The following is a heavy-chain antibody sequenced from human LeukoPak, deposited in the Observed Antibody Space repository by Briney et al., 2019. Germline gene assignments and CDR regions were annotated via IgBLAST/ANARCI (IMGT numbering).Heavy chain of an antibody. CDR2: IRSKANSYAT. CDR3: TSVTPGSDFDY. V-gene: IGHV3-73*01. CDR1: GFTFSGSA. J-gene: IGHJ4*02. Sequence: PGGSLRLSCAASGFTFSGSAMHWVRQASGKGLEWVGRIRSKANSYATAYAASVKGRFTISRDDSKNTAYRQMNSLKTEDTAVYYCTSVTPGSDFDYWGQGTLVTVSS. D-gene: IGHD4-17*01.